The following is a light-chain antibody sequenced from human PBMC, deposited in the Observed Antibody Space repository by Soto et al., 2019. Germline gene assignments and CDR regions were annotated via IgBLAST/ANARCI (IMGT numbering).Light chain of an antibody. Sequence: QSVLTQPPSASGTPGQRVTISCSGSSSNIGSNTVNWYQQLPGTAPKLLIYDDNKRPSGIPDRFSGSKSGTSATLGITGFQTGDEADYYCGSWDSSLSAYVFXTGTKATVL. J-gene: IGLJ1*01. CDR2: DDN. CDR1: SSNIGSNT. V-gene: IGLV1-51*01. CDR3: GSWDSSLSAYV.